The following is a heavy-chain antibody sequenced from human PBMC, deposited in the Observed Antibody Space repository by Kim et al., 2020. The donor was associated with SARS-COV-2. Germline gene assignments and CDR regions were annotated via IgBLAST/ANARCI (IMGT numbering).Heavy chain of an antibody. CDR3: ARDGPWQSDAFDI. J-gene: IGHJ3*02. Sequence: YADSVKGRFTISRDNSKNTLYQQMNSLRAEDTAVYYCARDGPWQSDAFDIWGQGTMVTVSS. V-gene: IGHV3-33*01. D-gene: IGHD6-19*01.